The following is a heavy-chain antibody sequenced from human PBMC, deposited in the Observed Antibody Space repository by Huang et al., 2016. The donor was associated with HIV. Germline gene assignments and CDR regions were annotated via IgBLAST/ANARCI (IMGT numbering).Heavy chain of an antibody. Sequence: EVQLLESGGGLVQPGGSLSISCAASGFTFSSYAMSWVRQAPGKVREWGSVISGGGGSTYYADSVKGRFTISRDNSKNTLYLQMNSLRAEDAAVYYCAKDPYSSSWFDHFDYWGQGTLVTVSS. V-gene: IGHV3-23*01. CDR1: GFTFSSYA. J-gene: IGHJ4*02. D-gene: IGHD6-13*01. CDR2: ISGGGGST. CDR3: AKDPYSSSWFDHFDY.